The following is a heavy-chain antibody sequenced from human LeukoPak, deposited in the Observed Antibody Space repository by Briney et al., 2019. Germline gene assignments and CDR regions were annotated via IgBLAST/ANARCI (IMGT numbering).Heavy chain of an antibody. V-gene: IGHV4-39*07. D-gene: IGHD3-16*02. Sequence: SKTLSLTCAVSGGSLISTTYYWGWIRQPPGKGLEWIGSIYYSGSTYYNPSLKGRVQVSVDMSKNQFSLQLSSVTAADTAVYYCARAPRTGAWDMITFGGVIVHGDAFDFWGQGTMVTVSS. CDR2: IYYSGST. J-gene: IGHJ3*01. CDR1: GGSLISTTYY. CDR3: ARAPRTGAWDMITFGGVIVHGDAFDF.